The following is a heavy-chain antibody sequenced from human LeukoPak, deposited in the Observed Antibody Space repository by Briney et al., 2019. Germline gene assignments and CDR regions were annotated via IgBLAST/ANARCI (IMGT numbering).Heavy chain of an antibody. CDR1: GFTFSSYP. D-gene: IGHD3-10*01. CDR2: ISGSGGST. Sequence: GGPLKSSWAASGFTFSSYPMSGSRKAPGKGLEWVAPISGSGGSTYYADSVKGRFTISRDNSKNTLYLQMNSLRAEDTAVYYCAKEHVVLLWFGEVLNRWFDPWGQGTLVTVSS. CDR3: AKEHVVLLWFGEVLNRWFDP. J-gene: IGHJ5*02. V-gene: IGHV3-23*01.